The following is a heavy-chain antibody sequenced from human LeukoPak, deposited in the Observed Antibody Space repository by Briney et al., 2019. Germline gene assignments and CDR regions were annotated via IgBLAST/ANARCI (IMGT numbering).Heavy chain of an antibody. CDR1: GFTFSHYG. CDR2: IWSDGSNQ. J-gene: IGHJ4*02. D-gene: IGHD4-11*01. V-gene: IGHV3-33*06. Sequence: GRSLRLSCAASGFTFSHYGMHWVRQAPGKGLEWVAGIWSDGSNQYYADSVKGRFTISRDNFKNTVSLQMNSLRAEDTALYYFAKDAQRGFDYSNSLEQWGQGSLVTVSS. CDR3: AKDAQRGFDYSNSLEQ.